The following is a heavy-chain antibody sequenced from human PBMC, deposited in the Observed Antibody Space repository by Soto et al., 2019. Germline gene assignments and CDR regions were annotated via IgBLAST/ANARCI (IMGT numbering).Heavy chain of an antibody. Sequence: SETLSLTCTVSGGSISSYYWSWIRQPPGKGLEWIGYIYYSGSTNYNPSLKSRVTISVDTSKNQFSLKLSSVTAADTAVYYCARMTVVVVAATRHNWFDPWGQGTLVTVSS. CDR1: GGSISSYY. V-gene: IGHV4-59*01. CDR2: IYYSGST. D-gene: IGHD2-15*01. J-gene: IGHJ5*02. CDR3: ARMTVVVVAATRHNWFDP.